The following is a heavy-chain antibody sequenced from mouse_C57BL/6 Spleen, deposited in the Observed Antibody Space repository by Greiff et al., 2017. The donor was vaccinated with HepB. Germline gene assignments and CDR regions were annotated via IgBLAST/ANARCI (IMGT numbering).Heavy chain of an antibody. V-gene: IGHV1-61*01. D-gene: IGHD2-1*01. CDR2: IYPSDSET. CDR1: GYTFTSYW. J-gene: IGHJ4*01. Sequence: QVQLQQPGAELVRPGSSVKLSCKASGYTFTSYWMDWVKQRPGQGLEWIGNIYPSDSETHYNQKFKDKATLTVDKSSSTAYMQLSSLTSKDSAVYYCARSGYGNYLRDYAMDYWGQGTSVTVSS. CDR3: ARSGYGNYLRDYAMDY.